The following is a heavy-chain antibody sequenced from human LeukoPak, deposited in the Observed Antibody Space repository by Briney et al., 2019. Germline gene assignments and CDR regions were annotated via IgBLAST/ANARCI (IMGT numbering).Heavy chain of an antibody. Sequence: SETLSLTCAVPGGSISSGGYSWSWIRQPPGRGLEWIGYIYHSGSTYYNPSLKSRVTISVDRSKNQFSLKLSSVTAADTAVYYCARNDFWSGYAFDIWGQGTMVTVSS. CDR2: IYHSGST. D-gene: IGHD3-3*01. J-gene: IGHJ3*02. CDR1: GGSISSGGYS. V-gene: IGHV4-30-2*01. CDR3: ARNDFWSGYAFDI.